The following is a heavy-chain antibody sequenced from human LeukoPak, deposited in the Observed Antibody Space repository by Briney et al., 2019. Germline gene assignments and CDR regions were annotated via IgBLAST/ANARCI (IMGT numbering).Heavy chain of an antibody. Sequence: SETLSLTCTVSGGSISDYYCSFTRQPPGQGLEWIGYIHFSGTTLYNPSLRGRVTMSVDTSRNQFSLKLTSVTAADTAVYYCARHDPVALYQRGMDVWGQGTTVTVSS. D-gene: IGHD2-15*01. V-gene: IGHV4-59*08. J-gene: IGHJ6*02. CDR1: GGSISDYY. CDR2: IHFSGTT. CDR3: ARHDPVALYQRGMDV.